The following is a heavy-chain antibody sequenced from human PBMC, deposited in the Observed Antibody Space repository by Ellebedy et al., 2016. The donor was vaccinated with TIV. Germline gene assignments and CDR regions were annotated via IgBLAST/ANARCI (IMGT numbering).Heavy chain of an antibody. CDR1: VYTFTSYA. J-gene: IGHJ4*02. Sequence: AASVKVSCKASVYTFTSYAISWVRQAPGQGLQWMGWISAYNGHTDYAQKFQGRVTVTIDTSTSTAYLELRSLRSDDTAVYYCARSGEKMAQWLVMGGYWGQGTLVTVSS. V-gene: IGHV1-18*01. CDR2: ISAYNGHT. D-gene: IGHD6-19*01. CDR3: ARSGEKMAQWLVMGGY.